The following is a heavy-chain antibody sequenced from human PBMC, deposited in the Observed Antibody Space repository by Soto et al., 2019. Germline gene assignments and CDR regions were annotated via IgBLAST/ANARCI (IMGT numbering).Heavy chain of an antibody. CDR3: ARGIAAAGPLDY. Sequence: QVQLQESGPGLVKPSETLSLTCTVSGGSLSSGSYYWSWIRQPPGKGLEWIGYIYYSGSTNYNPSLNSQVTISVDTAQNQFSLRVSAVTAADTAVYYCARGIAAAGPLDYWGQGTLVTVSS. V-gene: IGHV4-61*01. D-gene: IGHD6-13*01. J-gene: IGHJ4*02. CDR1: GGSLSSGSYY. CDR2: IYYSGST.